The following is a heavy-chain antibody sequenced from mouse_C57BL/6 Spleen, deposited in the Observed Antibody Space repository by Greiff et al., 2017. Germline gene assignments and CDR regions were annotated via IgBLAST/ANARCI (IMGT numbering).Heavy chain of an antibody. CDR2: IYPGSGST. J-gene: IGHJ3*01. CDR1: GYTFTSYW. Sequence: QVQLQQPGAELVKPGASVKMSCKASGYTFTSYWITWVKQRPGQGLEWIGDIYPGSGSTNYNEKFKSKATLTVDTSSSTAYMQLSSLTSEDSAVYYCARAAYYSNYVWFAYWGQGTLVTVSA. D-gene: IGHD2-5*01. CDR3: ARAAYYSNYVWFAY. V-gene: IGHV1-55*01.